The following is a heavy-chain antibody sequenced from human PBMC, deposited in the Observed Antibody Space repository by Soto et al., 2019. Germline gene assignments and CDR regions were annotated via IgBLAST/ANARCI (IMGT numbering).Heavy chain of an antibody. CDR2: INPSGGST. D-gene: IGHD3-22*01. CDR3: ARDTIYYNTTDYSFDY. Sequence: ASVKVSCKASGYTFSSYYMNWVRQAPGQGLEWLGIINPSGGSTTYAQKFQGRVIMTRDTSTSTLYMELTSLRSEDTAVYYCARDTIYYNTTDYSFDYWGQGTLVTVSS. CDR1: GYTFSSYY. J-gene: IGHJ4*02. V-gene: IGHV1-46*03.